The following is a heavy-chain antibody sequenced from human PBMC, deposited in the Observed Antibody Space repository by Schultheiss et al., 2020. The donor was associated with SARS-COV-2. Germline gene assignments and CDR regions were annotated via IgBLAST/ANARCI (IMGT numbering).Heavy chain of an antibody. CDR3: ASDDLAGIAARPDTYDY. D-gene: IGHD6-6*01. V-gene: IGHV3-30-3*01. CDR1: GFTFSSYA. CDR2: ISYDGSNK. Sequence: GGSLRLSCAASGFTFSSYAMHWVRQAPGKGLEWVAVISYDGSNKYYADSVKGRFTISRDNSKNTLYLEMNSLRAEDTAVYYCASDDLAGIAARPDTYDYWGQGTLVTVSS. J-gene: IGHJ4*02.